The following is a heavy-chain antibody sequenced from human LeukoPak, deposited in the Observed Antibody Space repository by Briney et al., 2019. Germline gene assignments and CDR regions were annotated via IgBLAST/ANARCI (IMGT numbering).Heavy chain of an antibody. CDR3: ARRSSDRANAFDI. D-gene: IGHD1-26*01. V-gene: IGHV4-59*08. CDR1: GGSTSSYY. J-gene: IGHJ3*02. CDR2: IYYSGST. Sequence: SETLSLTCTVSGGSTSSYYWSWVRQPPGKGLEWIGYIYYSGSTNYNPSLKSRVTISVDTSKNQFSLKLSSVSAADTAVYYCARRSSDRANAFDIWGQGTMVTVSS.